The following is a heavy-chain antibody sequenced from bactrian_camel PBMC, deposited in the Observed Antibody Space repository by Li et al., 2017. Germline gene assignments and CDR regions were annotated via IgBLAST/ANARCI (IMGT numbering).Heavy chain of an antibody. J-gene: IGHJ4*01. CDR1: GYTSRSNC. D-gene: IGHD5*01. V-gene: IGHV3S1*01. CDR2: IVIRDGRT. CDR3: AASLGKTYCHAAFGR. Sequence: HVQLVESGGGSVQAGGSLRLSCAVAGYTSRSNCLGWFRRTDEQEREGLAAIVIRDGRTYTADSVKGRFTISLDAAANTLYLQMDSLTPEDTAMYYCAASLGKTYCHAAFGRRGQGTQVTVS.